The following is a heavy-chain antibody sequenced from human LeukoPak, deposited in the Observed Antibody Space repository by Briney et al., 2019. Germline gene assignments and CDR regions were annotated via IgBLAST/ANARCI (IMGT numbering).Heavy chain of an antibody. CDR2: INPSGGST. Sequence: ASVKVSCKASGYTFTSYYMHWVRQAPGQGLEWMEIINPSGGSTSYAQKFQGRVTMTRDMSTSTDYMELSSLRSEDTAVYYCARDNSVEDTAWWFDPWGQGTLVTVSS. CDR3: ARDNSVEDTAWWFDP. J-gene: IGHJ5*02. CDR1: GYTFTSYY. V-gene: IGHV1-46*01. D-gene: IGHD4-23*01.